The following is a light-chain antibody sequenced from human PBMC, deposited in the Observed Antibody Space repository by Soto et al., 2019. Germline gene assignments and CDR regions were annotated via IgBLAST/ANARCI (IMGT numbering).Light chain of an antibody. CDR3: QHYNSYSEA. V-gene: IGKV1-5*03. CDR1: QSVTSNY. J-gene: IGKJ1*01. Sequence: TQSPGTLSSSPGERVTLSFRASQSVTSNYLAWYQQKPGKAPKLLIYKASTLKSGVPSRFSGSGSGTEFTLTISSLQPDDFATYYCQHYNSYSEAFGQGTKVDIK. CDR2: KAS.